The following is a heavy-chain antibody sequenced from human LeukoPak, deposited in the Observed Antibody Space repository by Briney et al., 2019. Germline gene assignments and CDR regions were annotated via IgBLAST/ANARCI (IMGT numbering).Heavy chain of an antibody. CDR1: GLSLSTSGVG. D-gene: IGHD2-2*01. J-gene: IGHJ2*01. V-gene: IGHV2-5*02. CDR3: AHSPRHCSSTSCYGWYFDL. Sequence: EFADTLVNPTQTLTLTCTYSGLSLSTSGVGVDWIRQPPGKALEWLALIYWDDDKRYSPSLKSRLTITKDTSKNQVVLTMTNMDPVDTATYYCAHSPRHCSSTSCYGWYFDLWGRGTLVTVSS. CDR2: IYWDDDK.